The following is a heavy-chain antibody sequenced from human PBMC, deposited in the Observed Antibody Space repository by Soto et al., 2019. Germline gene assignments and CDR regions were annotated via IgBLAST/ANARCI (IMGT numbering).Heavy chain of an antibody. CDR2: IIPIFGTA. CDR1: GGTFSSYA. J-gene: IGHJ5*02. V-gene: IGHV1-69*13. Sequence: ASVKVSCKASGGTFSSYAISWVRQAPGQGLEWMGGIIPIFGTANYAQKFQGRVTITADESTSTAYMELSSLRSEDTAVYYCARTGLAYCGGDCHNWFDPWGQGTLVTVSS. D-gene: IGHD2-21*02. CDR3: ARTGLAYCGGDCHNWFDP.